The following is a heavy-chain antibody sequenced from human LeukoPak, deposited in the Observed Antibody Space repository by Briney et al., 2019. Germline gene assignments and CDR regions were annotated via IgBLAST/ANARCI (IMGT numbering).Heavy chain of an antibody. CDR2: INPNSGGT. CDR3: GRTHNFDY. J-gene: IGHJ4*02. CDR1: GYTFTGYY. V-gene: IGHV1-2*02. Sequence: ASVKVSCKASGYTFTGYYMHWVRQAPGQGLEWMGWINPNSGGTNYAQNFQGRVTMTIDTSISTAYMELSRLRSDDTAVYYCGRTHNFDYWGQGTLVTVSS.